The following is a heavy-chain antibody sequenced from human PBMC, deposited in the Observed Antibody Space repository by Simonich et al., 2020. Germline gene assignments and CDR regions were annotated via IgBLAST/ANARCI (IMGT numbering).Heavy chain of an antibody. CDR1: GFNFSSSS. CDR2: SSSISSYK. Sequence: EVQLVESGGGLVKPGGSLRLSCAASGFNFSSSSRNWVRQAPGKGLEWVSSSSSISSYKYYADSVKGRFTISRDNAKNSLYLQMNSLRAEDTAVYYCARANERDYWGQGTLVTVSS. CDR3: ARANERDY. D-gene: IGHD1-1*01. J-gene: IGHJ4*02. V-gene: IGHV3-21*01.